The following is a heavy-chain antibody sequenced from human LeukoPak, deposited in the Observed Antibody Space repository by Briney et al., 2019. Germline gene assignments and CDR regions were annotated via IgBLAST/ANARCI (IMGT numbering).Heavy chain of an antibody. D-gene: IGHD6-13*01. CDR2: IYYSGST. J-gene: IGHJ3*02. Sequence: SETLSLTCTVSGGSISTYYWSWIRQPPGKGLEWIGYIYYSGSTNYNPSLKSRVTISVDTSKNQFSLKLSSVTAADTAVYYCARDRVAAAGTYDAFDIWGQGTMVTVSS. CDR3: ARDRVAAAGTYDAFDI. V-gene: IGHV4-59*01. CDR1: GGSISTYY.